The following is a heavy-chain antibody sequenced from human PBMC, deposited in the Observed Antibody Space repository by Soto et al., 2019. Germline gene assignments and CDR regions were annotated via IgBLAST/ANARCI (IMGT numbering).Heavy chain of an antibody. CDR3: ARGEEWLLLSLQGVFDQ. V-gene: IGHV3-7*03. CDR1: GIDLENYG. Sequence: VQLVESGGGVVHPGRSLRLSCVASGIDLENYGIHWVRQAPGEGLEWVANINQDGTKIHYVDSVKGRFTISRDNAKNSLHLQLSSLRADDTAVYFCARGEEWLLLSLQGVFDQWGQGTLVTVSS. J-gene: IGHJ4*02. CDR2: INQDGTKI. D-gene: IGHD3-3*01.